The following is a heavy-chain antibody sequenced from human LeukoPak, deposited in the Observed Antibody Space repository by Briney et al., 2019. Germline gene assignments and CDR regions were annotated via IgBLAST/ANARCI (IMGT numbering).Heavy chain of an antibody. CDR1: GGTFSSYA. D-gene: IGHD6-19*01. CDR2: IIPIFGTA. CDR3: ARGAYSSGWYGEFDY. J-gene: IGHJ4*02. V-gene: IGHV1-69*01. Sequence: SVKVSCKASGGTFSSYAISWVRQAPGQGLEWMGGIIPIFGTANYAQKFQGRVTITADESTSTAYMELSSLRSEDTAVYYCARGAYSSGWYGEFDYWGQGTLVTVSP.